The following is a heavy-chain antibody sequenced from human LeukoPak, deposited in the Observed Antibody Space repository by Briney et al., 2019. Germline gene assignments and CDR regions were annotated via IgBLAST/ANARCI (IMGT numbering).Heavy chain of an antibody. CDR2: IFYSGST. D-gene: IGHD2-2*01. CDR3: ARQRRYCSSSSWYFGYYGLDV. J-gene: IGHJ6*02. Sequence: PSETLSLTCAVSGGSISSGGYYWSWIRQHPGEGLEWIGYIFYSGSTYYNPSLKSRVTISVDTSKNQFSLKLSSVTAADTAVYYCARQRRYCSSSSWYFGYYGLDVWGQGTTVTVSS. V-gene: IGHV4-31*11. CDR1: GGSISSGGYY.